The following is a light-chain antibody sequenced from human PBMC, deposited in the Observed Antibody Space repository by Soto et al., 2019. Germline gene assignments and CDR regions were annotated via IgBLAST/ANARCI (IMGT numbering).Light chain of an antibody. CDR2: NAS. V-gene: IGKV1-5*01. J-gene: IGKJ2*01. CDR1: QNINSW. CDR3: QQYNSYLYT. Sequence: DIQMTQSPSTLSASVGERVTITCRASQNINSWLAWYQHKPGKAPKLLISNASSLQSGVPSRFSGSGSGTEFTLTISSLQPDDFATYYCQQYNSYLYTFGQGTKLEIK.